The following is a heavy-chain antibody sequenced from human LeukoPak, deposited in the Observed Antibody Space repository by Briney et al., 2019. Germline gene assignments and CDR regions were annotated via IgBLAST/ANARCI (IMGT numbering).Heavy chain of an antibody. Sequence: GGSLRLSCAASGFTFSSYAMSWVRQAPGKGLEWVSAISGSGGSTYYADSVKGRFTISRDNFKNTLYLQMNSLRAEDTAVYYCAKVGYDSSGYSLKYYFDYWGQGTLVTVSS. CDR2: ISGSGGST. CDR1: GFTFSSYA. D-gene: IGHD3-22*01. CDR3: AKVGYDSSGYSLKYYFDY. V-gene: IGHV3-23*01. J-gene: IGHJ4*02.